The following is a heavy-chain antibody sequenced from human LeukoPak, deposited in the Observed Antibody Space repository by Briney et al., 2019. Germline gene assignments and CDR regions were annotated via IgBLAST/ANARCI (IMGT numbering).Heavy chain of an antibody. J-gene: IGHJ4*02. CDR3: ARLYSSGWNYFDY. CDR1: GGSVSSGNYY. D-gene: IGHD6-19*01. CDR2: IYYSGST. Sequence: SETLSLTCTVSGGSVSSGNYYWSWIRQPPGKGLEWIGYIYYSGSTNYSPSLKSRVTTSVDTSKNQFSLKLSSVTAADTAVYYCARLYSSGWNYFDYWGQGTLVTVSS. V-gene: IGHV4-61*01.